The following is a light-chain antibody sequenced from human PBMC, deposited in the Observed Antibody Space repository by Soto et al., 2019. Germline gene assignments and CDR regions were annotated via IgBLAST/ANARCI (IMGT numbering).Light chain of an antibody. J-gene: IGKJ1*01. CDR1: QTVSSNY. V-gene: IGKV3-20*01. CDR2: GAS. Sequence: NLLPPPPCTLSLSPGERAPPSCSASQTVSSNYLAWFQQKGGQAPRLLIFGASSMAAGIPERFSGSGFGTDFTLTITRLEPEDFAVYYCQQYGDSPQTFGPGTEVDIK. CDR3: QQYGDSPQT.